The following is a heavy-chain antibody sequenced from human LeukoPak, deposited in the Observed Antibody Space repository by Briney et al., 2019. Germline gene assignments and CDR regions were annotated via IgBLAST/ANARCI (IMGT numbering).Heavy chain of an antibody. CDR1: GYTFTSYG. Sequence: SVKVSCKASGYTFTSYGISWVRQAPGQGLEWMGRIIPIFGTANYAQKFQGRVTITTDESTSTAYMELSSLRSEDTAVYYCAREGTVTTFDYWGQGTLVTVSS. J-gene: IGHJ4*02. CDR2: IIPIFGTA. V-gene: IGHV1-69*05. D-gene: IGHD4-17*01. CDR3: AREGTVTTFDY.